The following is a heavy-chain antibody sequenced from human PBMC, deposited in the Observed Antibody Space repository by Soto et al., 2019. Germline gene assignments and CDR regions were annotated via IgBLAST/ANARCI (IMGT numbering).Heavy chain of an antibody. CDR1: GYTFTSYH. J-gene: IGHJ4*02. CDR2: ISVNNDNT. CDR3: ARSYGSGRNLRPYDY. D-gene: IGHD3-10*01. V-gene: IGHV1-18*01. Sequence: ASVKVSCKASGYTFTSYHINWVRQAPGQGLEWMGWISVNNDNTNYVQKLQGRVTMTTDTSTSTAYMELRSLRSGDTAIYYCARSYGSGRNLRPYDYWGQGSLVTVSS.